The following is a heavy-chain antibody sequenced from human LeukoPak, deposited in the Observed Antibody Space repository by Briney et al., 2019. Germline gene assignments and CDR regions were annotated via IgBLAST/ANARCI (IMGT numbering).Heavy chain of an antibody. D-gene: IGHD6-6*01. Sequence: PSETLSLTCTVSGGSISSYYWSWIRQPPGKGREWIGYIYYSGSTNYNPSLKSRVTISIDTSKNQFSLKLSSVTAADTAVYYCAKGRGLAVRPPNEGFFDQWGLGTLVTVSS. V-gene: IGHV4-59*01. CDR3: AKGRGLAVRPPNEGFFDQ. CDR1: GGSISSYY. J-gene: IGHJ4*02. CDR2: IYYSGST.